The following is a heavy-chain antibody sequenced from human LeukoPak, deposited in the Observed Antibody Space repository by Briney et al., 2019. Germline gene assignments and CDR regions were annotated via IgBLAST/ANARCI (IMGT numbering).Heavy chain of an antibody. J-gene: IGHJ4*02. D-gene: IGHD3-10*01. V-gene: IGHV3-23*01. CDR3: AKSVKDFYFGGGDY. CDR2: IRDRGGGT. CDR1: GFTLSNYP. Sequence: GGSLRLSCAASGFTLSNYPVTWVRQAPGKGLEWVSGIRDRGGGTFYADSVKGRFTISRDTSKNTRYLQMNSLKAEDTAVYYGAKSVKDFYFGGGDYWGQETLVTVSS.